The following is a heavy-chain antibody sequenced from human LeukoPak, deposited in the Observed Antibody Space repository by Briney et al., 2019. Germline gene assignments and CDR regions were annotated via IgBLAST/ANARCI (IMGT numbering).Heavy chain of an antibody. CDR1: GFTFSSYA. Sequence: PGGSLRLSCAASGFTFSSYAMHWVRQAPGKGLEWVAVISYDGSNKYYADSVKGRFTISRDNSKNTLYLQMNSLRAEDTAVYYCARGAMVIMPDYWGQGTLVTVSS. D-gene: IGHD3-3*01. V-gene: IGHV3-30-3*01. J-gene: IGHJ4*02. CDR3: ARGAMVIMPDY. CDR2: ISYDGSNK.